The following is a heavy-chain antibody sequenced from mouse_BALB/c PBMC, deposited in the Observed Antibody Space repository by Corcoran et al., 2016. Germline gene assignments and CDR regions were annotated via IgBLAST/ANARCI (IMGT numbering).Heavy chain of an antibody. V-gene: IGHV1-9*01. CDR3: ARKEVRRAWFAY. CDR1: GYTFSSYW. CDR2: ILPGSGST. D-gene: IGHD2-14*01. Sequence: QVQLQQSGAELMKPGASVKISCKATGYTFSSYWIAWVKQRPGHGLEWIGEILPGSGSTNYNEKFKGKATFTADTSSNTAYMQLSSLTSEDSAVYYCARKEVRRAWFAYWGQGTLVTVSA. J-gene: IGHJ3*01.